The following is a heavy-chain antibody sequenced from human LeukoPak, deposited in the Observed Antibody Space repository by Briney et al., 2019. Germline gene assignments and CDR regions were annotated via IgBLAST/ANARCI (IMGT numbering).Heavy chain of an antibody. Sequence: SETLSLTCAVSGYSISSGYYWGWIRQPPGKGLEWIGSIYHSGSTYYNPSLKSRVTISVDTSKNQFSLKLSSVTAADTAVYYCARVRVWFGGLGAFDIWGQGTMVTVSS. CDR2: IYHSGST. D-gene: IGHD3-10*01. CDR3: ARVRVWFGGLGAFDI. CDR1: GYSISSGYY. V-gene: IGHV4-38-2*01. J-gene: IGHJ3*02.